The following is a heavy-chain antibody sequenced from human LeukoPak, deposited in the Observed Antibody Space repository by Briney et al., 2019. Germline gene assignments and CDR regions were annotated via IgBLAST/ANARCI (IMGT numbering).Heavy chain of an antibody. CDR3: ARRSYGSGTYFFDF. V-gene: IGHV4-59*08. J-gene: IGHJ4*02. CDR2: IYYSGST. CDR1: GGSIDTYY. D-gene: IGHD3-10*01. Sequence: PSETLSLTCSVSGGSIDTYYWSWIRQPPGKGLEWIGNIYYSGSTNYNPSLKSRVTISVDTSNNQFPLKLTSVTAADTAVYYCARRSYGSGTYFFDFWGQGTLVTVSS.